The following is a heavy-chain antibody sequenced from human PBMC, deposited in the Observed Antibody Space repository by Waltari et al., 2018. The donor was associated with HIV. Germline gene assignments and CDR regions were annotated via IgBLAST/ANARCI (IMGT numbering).Heavy chain of an antibody. D-gene: IGHD6-6*01. CDR1: GGSNSSYRNS. CDR3: ARHVGSFYRSSSDLGFDY. V-gene: IGHV4-39*01. Sequence: QLQLKESGPGLVKPSETLPLTCTVSGGSNSSYRNSWGWIRQPPGKGLEWIGSIFYSGSTYYNPSLKSRVTISVDTSKNQFSLKLSSVTAADTAVYYCARHVGSFYRSSSDLGFDYWGQGTLVTVSS. J-gene: IGHJ4*02. CDR2: IFYSGST.